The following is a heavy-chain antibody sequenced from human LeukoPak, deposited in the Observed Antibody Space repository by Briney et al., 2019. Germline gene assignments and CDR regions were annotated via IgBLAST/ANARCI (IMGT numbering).Heavy chain of an antibody. D-gene: IGHD2-2*01. J-gene: IGHJ4*02. CDR3: AKRDPADY. CDR1: GFTFSSYA. V-gene: IGHV3-30-3*02. Sequence: GGSLRLSCAASGFTFSSYAMHWVRQAPGKGLEWVAVISYDGSNKYYADSVKGRFTISRDNSKNTLYLEMNSLRVEDTAVYYCAKRDPADYWGQGTLVTVSA. CDR2: ISYDGSNK.